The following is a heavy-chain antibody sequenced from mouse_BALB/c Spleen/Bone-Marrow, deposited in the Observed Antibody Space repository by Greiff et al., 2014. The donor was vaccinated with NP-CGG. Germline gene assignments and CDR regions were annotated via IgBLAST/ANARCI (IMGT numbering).Heavy chain of an antibody. CDR1: GITVSSYT. J-gene: IGHJ4*01. CDR3: ARHYGYVDAMDY. D-gene: IGHD1-2*01. Sequence: EVHLVESGGGLVKPGESLKFSCAASGITVSSYTMSWVRQTPEKRLEWVASITGGGTTYYPDSVKGRFTIPRDNARNILYLQVSSLRSEDTAIYYCARHYGYVDAMDYWGQGTSVTVSS. V-gene: IGHV5-6-5*01. CDR2: ITGGGTT.